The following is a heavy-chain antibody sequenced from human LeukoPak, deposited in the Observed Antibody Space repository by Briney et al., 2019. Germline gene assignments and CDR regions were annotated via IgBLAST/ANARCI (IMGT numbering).Heavy chain of an antibody. CDR1: GFTFSSYA. CDR2: ISGSGGTT. CDR3: AKERGNNGGNTNGYFDY. J-gene: IGHJ4*02. V-gene: IGHV3-23*01. D-gene: IGHD4-23*01. Sequence: GGSLRLSCAASGFTFSSYAMSWVRRAPGKGLEWVSVISGSGGTTYSADSVKGRFTIPRDNSKNTLYLQMNSLRAEDTAAYYCAKERGNNGGNTNGYFDYWGQGTLVTVSS.